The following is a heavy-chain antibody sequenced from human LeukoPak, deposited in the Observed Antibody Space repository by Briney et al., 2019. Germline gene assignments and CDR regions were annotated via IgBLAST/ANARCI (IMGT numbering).Heavy chain of an antibody. CDR1: GYTFTDYY. V-gene: IGHV1-2*02. CDR3: ARVRDYDSGTYYNV. J-gene: IGHJ4*02. Sequence: ASVKVSCKASGYTFTDYYIHWVRQAPGQGLEWMGWINPNSGGPNYAQKFQGRVTMTGDTSISTAYMELSRLTSDDTAVYCCARVRDYDSGTYYNVWGQGTLVTVSS. CDR2: INPNSGGP. D-gene: IGHD3-10*01.